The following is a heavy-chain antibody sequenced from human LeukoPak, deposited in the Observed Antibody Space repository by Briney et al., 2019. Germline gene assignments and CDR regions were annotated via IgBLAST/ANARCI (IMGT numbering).Heavy chain of an antibody. D-gene: IGHD5-18*01. CDR2: IRDTGRRT. CDR3: ARHDSFIPY. CDR1: GFTFSDYA. J-gene: IGHJ4*02. V-gene: IGHV3-23*01. Sequence: PGGSLRLSCAASGFTFSDYAMSWVRQAAGKGLEWVSGIRDTGRRTYYTDSVKGRFTISRDDSKKTVYLQMKTLTAEDTAIYFCARHDSFIPYWGQGTLVTVSS.